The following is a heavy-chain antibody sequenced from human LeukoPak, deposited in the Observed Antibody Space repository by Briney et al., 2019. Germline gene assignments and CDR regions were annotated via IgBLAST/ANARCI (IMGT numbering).Heavy chain of an antibody. CDR1: GYTFTSYD. CDR3: ARARGVRGALVDY. Sequence: ASVKVSCKASGYTFTSYDINWVRQATGQGLAWMGWMNPNSGNTGYAQKFQGRVTMTRNTSISTAYMELSSLRSEDTAVYYCARARGVRGALVDYWGQGTLVTVSS. D-gene: IGHD3-10*01. CDR2: MNPNSGNT. V-gene: IGHV1-8*01. J-gene: IGHJ4*02.